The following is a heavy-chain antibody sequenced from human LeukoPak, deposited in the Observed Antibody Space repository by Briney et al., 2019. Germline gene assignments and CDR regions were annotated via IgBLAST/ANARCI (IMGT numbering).Heavy chain of an antibody. D-gene: IGHD3-10*01. V-gene: IGHV3-23*01. CDR1: GITVSNYG. CDR3: ATDRRGITMVRGVIIDLP. J-gene: IGHJ5*02. Sequence: GGSLRLSCAASGITVSNYGMTWVRQAPGKGLEWVSAISGSGGSTYCADSVKGRFTISRDNSKNTLYLQTNSLRAEDTAVYYCATDRRGITMVRGVIIDLPWGQGTLVTVSS. CDR2: ISGSGGST.